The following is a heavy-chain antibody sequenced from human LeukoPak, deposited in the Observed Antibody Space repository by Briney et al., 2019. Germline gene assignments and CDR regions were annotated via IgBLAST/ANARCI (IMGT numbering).Heavy chain of an antibody. D-gene: IGHD6-19*01. Sequence: EGSLRPSCAASGFTFSSYGMHWVRQAPGKGLEWVAVIWYDGSNKYYADSVKGRFTISRDNSKNTLYLQMNSLRAEDTAVYYCARDRYSSGWATFDYWGQGTLVTVSS. CDR3: ARDRYSSGWATFDY. CDR1: GFTFSSYG. V-gene: IGHV3-33*01. CDR2: IWYDGSNK. J-gene: IGHJ4*02.